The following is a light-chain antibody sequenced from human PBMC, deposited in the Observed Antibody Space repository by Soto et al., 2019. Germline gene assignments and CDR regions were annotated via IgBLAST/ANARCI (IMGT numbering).Light chain of an antibody. CDR2: GAS. CDR1: QSVXSK. Sequence: ETVVTQCPATLSVSPGERATLSCRASQSVXSKLAWYEQKPGQAPRLLSXGASTRATGIPARFIGSGSGREFTLTISSLQSEDFSVYYCQQYNNWSPSTFGQGTRLDIK. J-gene: IGKJ5*01. CDR3: QQYNNWSPST. V-gene: IGKV3D-15*01.